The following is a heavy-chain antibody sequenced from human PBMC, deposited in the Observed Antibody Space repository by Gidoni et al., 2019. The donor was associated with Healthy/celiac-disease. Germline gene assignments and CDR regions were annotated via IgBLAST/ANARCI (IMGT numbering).Heavy chain of an antibody. CDR3: ARRIAVAGRGYYFDY. CDR1: GYSFTSYW. V-gene: IGHV5-51*03. D-gene: IGHD6-19*01. Sequence: EVQLVQSGAEVKKPGESLKISCKGSGYSFTSYWIGWVRQMPGKGLEWMGIIYPGDSDTRYSPSFQGQVTTSADKSISTAYLQWSSLKASDTAMYYCARRIAVAGRGYYFDYWGQGTLVTVSS. CDR2: IYPGDSDT. J-gene: IGHJ4*02.